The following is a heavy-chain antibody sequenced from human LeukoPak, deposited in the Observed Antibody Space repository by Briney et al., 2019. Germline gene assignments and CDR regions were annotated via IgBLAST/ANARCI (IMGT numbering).Heavy chain of an antibody. D-gene: IGHD3-22*01. CDR2: INPNSGGT. V-gene: IGHV1-2*02. CDR3: AKDLGDNSGYGGNYFDY. Sequence: ASVKVSCKASGYTFTGYYMHWVRQAPGQGLEWMGWINPNSGGTNYAQKFQGRVTMTRDTSISTAYMELSRLRSDDTAVYYCAKDLGDNSGYGGNYFDYWGQGTLVTVSS. J-gene: IGHJ4*02. CDR1: GYTFTGYY.